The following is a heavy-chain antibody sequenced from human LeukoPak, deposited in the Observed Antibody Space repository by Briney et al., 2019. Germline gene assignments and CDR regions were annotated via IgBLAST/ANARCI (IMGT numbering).Heavy chain of an antibody. D-gene: IGHD3-22*01. Sequence: GGSLRLSCAASGFDFSDFWMSWVRQAPGKGLDWVANIKQDGSEKYYVDSVKGRFTISRDNAKISLYLQMNSLRAEDPAVYYCARDENYYDSSGYSDYWGQGTLVTVSS. V-gene: IGHV3-7*01. CDR3: ARDENYYDSSGYSDY. CDR2: IKQDGSEK. CDR1: GFDFSDFW. J-gene: IGHJ4*02.